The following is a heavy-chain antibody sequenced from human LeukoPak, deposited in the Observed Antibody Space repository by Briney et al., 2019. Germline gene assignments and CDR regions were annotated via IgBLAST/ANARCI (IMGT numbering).Heavy chain of an antibody. CDR2: INHSGST. Sequence: GSLRLSCAASGFTFSSYALSWVRQPPGKGLEWIGEINHSGSTNYNPSLKSRVTISVDTSKNQFSLKLSSVTAADTAVYYCARFQSVAESTSINYFDYWGQGTLVTVSS. J-gene: IGHJ4*02. V-gene: IGHV4-34*01. CDR1: GFTFSSYA. D-gene: IGHD2-15*01. CDR3: ARFQSVAESTSINYFDY.